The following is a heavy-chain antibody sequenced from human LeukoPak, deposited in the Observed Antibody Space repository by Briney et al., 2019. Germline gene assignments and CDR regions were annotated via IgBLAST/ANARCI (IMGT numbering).Heavy chain of an antibody. Sequence: GGSLRLSCAVSGFTVSNNYMNWVRHAPGKGLEWVANIKEDGSEKYYVDSVKGRFTISRDNAKNSLYLQMNSLRAEDTAVYYCARDGRSFRRRVDWGQGTLVTVSS. CDR3: ARDGRSFRRRVD. V-gene: IGHV3-7*01. J-gene: IGHJ4*02. CDR1: GFTVSNNY. D-gene: IGHD3-10*01. CDR2: IKEDGSEK.